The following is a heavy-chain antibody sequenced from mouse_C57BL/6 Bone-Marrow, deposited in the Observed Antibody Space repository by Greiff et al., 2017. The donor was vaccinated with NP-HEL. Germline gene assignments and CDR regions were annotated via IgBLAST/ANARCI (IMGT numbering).Heavy chain of an antibody. V-gene: IGHV1-54*01. CDR2: INPGSGGT. Sequence: QVQLQQSGAELVRPGTSVKVSCKASGYAFTNYLIEWVKQRPGQGLEWIGVINPGSGGTNYNEKFKGKATLTADKSSSTAYMQLGSLTSEDSAVYFGAREGTTVGDYWGQGTTLTVSS. J-gene: IGHJ2*01. CDR1: GYAFTNYL. CDR3: AREGTTVGDY. D-gene: IGHD1-1*01.